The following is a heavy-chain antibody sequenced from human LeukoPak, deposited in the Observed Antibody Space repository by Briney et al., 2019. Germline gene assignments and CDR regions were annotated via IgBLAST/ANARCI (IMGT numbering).Heavy chain of an antibody. D-gene: IGHD3-3*01. J-gene: IGHJ6*04. Sequence: AGGSLRLSCAGSGFSFSSHWMSWVRQAPGKGLEWVANIERDGSETYYVDSVKGRFTISRDNSKNTLYLQMNSLRAEDTAVYYCAKDLLRFLEWPAPCPMDVWGKGTTVTVSS. CDR2: IERDGSET. CDR3: AKDLLRFLEWPAPCPMDV. V-gene: IGHV3-7*03. CDR1: GFSFSSHW.